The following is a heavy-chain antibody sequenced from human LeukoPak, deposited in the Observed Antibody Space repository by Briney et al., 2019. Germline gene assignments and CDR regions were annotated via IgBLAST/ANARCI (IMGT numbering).Heavy chain of an antibody. CDR1: GGSMFSYY. J-gene: IGHJ2*01. CDR2: IYSNGIT. CDR3: ARRAYYDSSGYHPTSGYFDL. Sequence: SETLSLTCTVSGGSMFSYYWNWIRQPPGKGLEWIGYIYSNGITNYSPSLRSRGTISIATSKNQFSLRLTSVTAADTAIYYCARRAYYDSSGYHPTSGYFDLWGRGTLVIVSS. V-gene: IGHV4-4*08. D-gene: IGHD3-22*01.